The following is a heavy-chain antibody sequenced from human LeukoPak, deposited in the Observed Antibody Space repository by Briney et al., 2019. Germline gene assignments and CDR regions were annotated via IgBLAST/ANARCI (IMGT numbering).Heavy chain of an antibody. CDR2: INPNSGGT. CDR3: ARDRFASREFDP. D-gene: IGHD3-16*01. V-gene: IGHV1-2*02. Sequence: ASVKVSCKASGYTFTSYGISWVRQAPGQGLEWMGWINPNSGGTNYAQKFQGRVTMTRDTSISTAYMELSRLRSDDTAVYYCARDRFASREFDPWGQGTLVTVSS. J-gene: IGHJ5*02. CDR1: GYTFTSYG.